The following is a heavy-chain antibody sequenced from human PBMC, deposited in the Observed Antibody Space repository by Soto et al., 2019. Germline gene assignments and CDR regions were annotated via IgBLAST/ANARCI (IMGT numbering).Heavy chain of an antibody. D-gene: IGHD3-9*01. Sequence: QVQLVQSGAGVKKPGASVKVSCKASGYTFTSYDINWVRQATGQGLEWMGWMNPNSGNTGYAQKFQGRVTMTRNTSISTAYMELSSLRSEDTAVYYCARGNYDILTGYPSWFDPWGQGTLVTVSS. CDR2: MNPNSGNT. V-gene: IGHV1-8*01. CDR1: GYTFTSYD. J-gene: IGHJ5*02. CDR3: ARGNYDILTGYPSWFDP.